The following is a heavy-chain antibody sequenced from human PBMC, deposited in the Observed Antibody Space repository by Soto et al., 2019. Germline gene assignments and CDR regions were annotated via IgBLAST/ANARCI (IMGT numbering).Heavy chain of an antibody. CDR1: GFTFDTYW. V-gene: IGHV3-74*01. CDR2: IKSDGTIR. J-gene: IGHJ6*02. CDR3: PRLSGDHVAFFSSGMDA. Sequence: GGSLRLSCVASGFTFDTYWMNWVRQAPGKGLVWLSGIKSDGTIRSYADSVKGRFTISRDNARNTLSLQMNGLRAEDTAVYYCPRLSGDHVAFFSSGMDAWGQGTPVTVTS. D-gene: IGHD2-21*01.